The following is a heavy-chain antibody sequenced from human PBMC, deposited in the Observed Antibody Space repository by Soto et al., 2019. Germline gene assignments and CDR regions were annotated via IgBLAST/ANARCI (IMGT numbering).Heavy chain of an antibody. Sequence: SETLSLTCAVSGGSISSGGYSWSWIRQPPGKGLEWIGYIYHSGSTYYNPSLKSRVTISVDRSKNQFSLKLSPVTAADTAVYYCARGVLGDVGATGRRTVRDYYYYGMDVWGQGTTVTVSS. CDR2: IYHSGST. CDR3: ARGVLGDVGATGRRTVRDYYYYGMDV. CDR1: GGSISSGGYS. J-gene: IGHJ6*02. V-gene: IGHV4-30-2*01. D-gene: IGHD1-26*01.